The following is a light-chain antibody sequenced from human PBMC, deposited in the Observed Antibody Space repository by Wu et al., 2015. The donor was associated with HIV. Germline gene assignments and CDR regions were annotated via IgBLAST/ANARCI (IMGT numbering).Light chain of an antibody. Sequence: DIQMTQSPSSLSASVGDRVTVTCRASQSISNWLAWYQQKPGKAPNLLIYKASSLKRGVPSRFSGSGSGTEFTLTISSLQPDDFATYYCQQYNSYSYSFGQGTKLEIK. CDR2: KAS. V-gene: IGKV1-5*03. CDR1: QSISNW. J-gene: IGKJ2*03. CDR3: QQYNSYSYS.